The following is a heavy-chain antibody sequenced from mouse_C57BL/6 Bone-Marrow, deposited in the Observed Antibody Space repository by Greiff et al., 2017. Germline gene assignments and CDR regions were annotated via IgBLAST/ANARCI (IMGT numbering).Heavy chain of an antibody. CDR3: ARSYYGSSDFDY. CDR1: GYTFTSYG. Sequence: QVQLQQSGAELARPGASVKLSCKASGYTFTSYGISWVKQRTGQGLEWIGEIYPRSGNTYYNEKFKGKATLTADKSSSTAYMELRSLTSEDSAVYFWARSYYGSSDFDYWGQGTTLTVSS. J-gene: IGHJ2*01. CDR2: IYPRSGNT. D-gene: IGHD1-1*01. V-gene: IGHV1-81*01.